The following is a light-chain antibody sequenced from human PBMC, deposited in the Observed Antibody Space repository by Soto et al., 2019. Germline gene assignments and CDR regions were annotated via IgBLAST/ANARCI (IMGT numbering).Light chain of an antibody. CDR3: QQYNSYSPRT. J-gene: IGKJ1*01. Sequence: DIQMTQSPSSLSASVGDTVTVTCRASQSVSGWLAWYQQKPGEAPKLLIYKASSLESGVPSRFSGSGSGTEFTLTISSLQPDDFATYYCQQYNSYSPRTFGQGTKVDIK. V-gene: IGKV1-5*03. CDR1: QSVSGW. CDR2: KAS.